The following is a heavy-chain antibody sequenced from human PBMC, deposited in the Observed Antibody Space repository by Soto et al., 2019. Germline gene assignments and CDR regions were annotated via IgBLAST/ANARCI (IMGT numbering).Heavy chain of an antibody. D-gene: IGHD3-10*01. V-gene: IGHV4-39*01. J-gene: IGHJ4*02. Sequence: SETLSLTCTVSGGSISSSSYYWGWIRQPPGKGLEWIGSIYYSGNTYYNPSLKSRVTISVDTAKNQFSLKLSSVTAADTAVYYCARQYYFGSGSYYNRLVDFWGQGTLVTVSS. CDR2: IYYSGNT. CDR1: GGSISSSSYY. CDR3: ARQYYFGSGSYYNRLVDF.